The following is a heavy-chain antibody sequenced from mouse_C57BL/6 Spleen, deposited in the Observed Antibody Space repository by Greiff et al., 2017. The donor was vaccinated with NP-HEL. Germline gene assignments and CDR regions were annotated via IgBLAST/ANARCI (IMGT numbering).Heavy chain of an antibody. V-gene: IGHV1-15*01. CDR2: IDPETGGT. J-gene: IGHJ2*01. CDR3: TSDYGSSY. D-gene: IGHD1-1*01. CDR1: GYTFTDYE. Sequence: VKLQESGAELVRPGASVTLSCKASGYTFTDYEMHWVKQTPVHGLEWIGAIDPETGGTAYNQKFKGKAILTADKSSSTAYMELRSLTSEDSAVYYCTSDYGSSYWGQGTTLTVSS.